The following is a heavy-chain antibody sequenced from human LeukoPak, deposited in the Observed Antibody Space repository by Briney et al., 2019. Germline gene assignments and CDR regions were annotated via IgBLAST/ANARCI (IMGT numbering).Heavy chain of an antibody. CDR1: GFTFGDYA. Sequence: GGSLRLSCTASGFTFGDYAMSWVRRAPGKGLEWVGFIRSKAYGATTEYAVSVKGRFTISRDDSKSIAYLQMNSLKTEDTAVYYCTRAPYGGNSLATYWGQGTLVTVSS. CDR2: IRSKAYGATT. D-gene: IGHD4-23*01. V-gene: IGHV3-49*04. CDR3: TRAPYGGNSLATY. J-gene: IGHJ4*02.